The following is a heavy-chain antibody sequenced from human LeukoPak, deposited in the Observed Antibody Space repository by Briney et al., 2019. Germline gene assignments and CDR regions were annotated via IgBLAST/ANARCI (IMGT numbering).Heavy chain of an antibody. CDR3: ARDPYPYYYYYYGMDV. CDR1: GFTFSSYW. V-gene: IGHV3-74*01. Sequence: GGSLRLSCAASGFTFSSYWMHWVRQAPGKGLVWVSRINSDGSSTSYADSVKGRLTISRDNAKNTLYLQMNSLRAEDTAVYYCARDPYPYYYYYYGMDVWGQGTTVTVSS. CDR2: INSDGSST. J-gene: IGHJ6*02.